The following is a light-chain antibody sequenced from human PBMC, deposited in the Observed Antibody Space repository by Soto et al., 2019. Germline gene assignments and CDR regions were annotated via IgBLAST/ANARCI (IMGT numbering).Light chain of an antibody. Sequence: AIRMTQSPSSLSASTGDRVTITCRASQGISSYLAWYQQKPGKAPKLLIYAASTLQSGVPSRFSGSGSGTDFTLTIRCLQSEDFATYYGQQYYSYPPTFGQGTKVEIK. J-gene: IGKJ1*01. CDR3: QQYYSYPPT. V-gene: IGKV1-8*01. CDR2: AAS. CDR1: QGISSY.